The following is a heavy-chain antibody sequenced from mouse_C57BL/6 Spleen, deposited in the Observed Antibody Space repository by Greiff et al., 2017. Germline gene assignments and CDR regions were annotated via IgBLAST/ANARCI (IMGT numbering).Heavy chain of an antibody. J-gene: IGHJ4*01. CDR2: IYPGSGST. D-gene: IGHD1-1*01. CDR1: GYTFTSYW. CDR3: ARTMTTVDYAMDD. V-gene: IGHV1-55*01. Sequence: QVQLQQPGAELVKPGASVKMSCKASGYTFTSYWITWVKQRPGQGLEWIGDIYPGSGSTNYNEKFKSKATLTVDTSSSTAYMQLSSLTSEDSAVYYGARTMTTVDYAMDDWGQGTSVTVSS.